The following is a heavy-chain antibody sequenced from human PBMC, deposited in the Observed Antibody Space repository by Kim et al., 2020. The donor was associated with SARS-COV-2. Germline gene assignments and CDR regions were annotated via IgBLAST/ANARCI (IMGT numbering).Heavy chain of an antibody. Sequence: KFQSRVTMTRDTSTSTVYMELSSLRSEDTAVYYCARAWGSGSYYNNWFDPWGQGTLVTVSS. J-gene: IGHJ5*02. D-gene: IGHD3-10*01. CDR3: ARAWGSGSYYNNWFDP. V-gene: IGHV1-46*01.